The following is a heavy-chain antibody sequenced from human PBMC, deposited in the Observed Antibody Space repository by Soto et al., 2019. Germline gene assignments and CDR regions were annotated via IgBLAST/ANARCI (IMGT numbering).Heavy chain of an antibody. CDR2: INYSGST. V-gene: IGHV4-31*03. Sequence: PSETLSLTCTVSGGSITSDNYCWTWIRQHPVKGLEWIGHINYSGSTSYNPSLKSRVTISVDTSKNQFSLKLTSVTAADTAVYYCARYNAASGTYYFDFWGQGALVTVSS. CDR1: GGSITSDNYC. J-gene: IGHJ4*02. CDR3: ARYNAASGTYYFDF. D-gene: IGHD6-13*01.